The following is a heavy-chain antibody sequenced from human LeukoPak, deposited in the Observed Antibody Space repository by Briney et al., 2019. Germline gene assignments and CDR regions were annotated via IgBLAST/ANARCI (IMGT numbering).Heavy chain of an antibody. V-gene: IGHV3-23*01. D-gene: IGHD6-19*01. J-gene: IGHJ4*02. CDR2: ISGSGAST. CDR3: AKDSDHGGSGWYWGYYFDC. CDR1: GFTFSSYA. Sequence: PGGSLRLSCAASGFTFSSYAMTWVRQAPGKGLEWVSAISGSGASTYYADSVKGRFTIPRDNSKNTLYLQMNNLKAEDTAVYYCAKDSDHGGSGWYWGYYFDCWGQGALVTVSS.